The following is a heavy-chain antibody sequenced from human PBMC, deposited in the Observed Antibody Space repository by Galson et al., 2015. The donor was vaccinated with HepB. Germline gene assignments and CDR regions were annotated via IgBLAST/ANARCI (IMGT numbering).Heavy chain of an antibody. V-gene: IGHV3-23*01. D-gene: IGHD3-3*01. Sequence: SLRLSCAASGFTFSSYVMTWVRQAPGKGLEWVSTISGSGLSIYYADSVKDRFSISRDNSKNTLSLQMDSLTAEDTALYYCAKDFATRGENSFYYSRLDVWGRGTPVTVSS. CDR1: GFTFSSYV. J-gene: IGHJ6*02. CDR3: AKDFATRGENSFYYSRLDV. CDR2: ISGSGLSI.